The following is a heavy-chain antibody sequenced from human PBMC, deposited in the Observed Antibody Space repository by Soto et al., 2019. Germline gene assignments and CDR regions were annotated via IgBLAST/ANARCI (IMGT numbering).Heavy chain of an antibody. CDR1: GGSISSGGYS. Sequence: QLQLQESGSGLVKPSQTLSLTCAVSGGSISSGGYSWSWIRQPPGKGLEWIGYIYHSGSTYYNPALKSRVTISVDRSKNQFSLKLSSVTAADTAVYYCARVMVRGVIHWFDPWGQGTLVTVSS. J-gene: IGHJ5*02. D-gene: IGHD3-10*01. CDR2: IYHSGST. CDR3: ARVMVRGVIHWFDP. V-gene: IGHV4-30-2*01.